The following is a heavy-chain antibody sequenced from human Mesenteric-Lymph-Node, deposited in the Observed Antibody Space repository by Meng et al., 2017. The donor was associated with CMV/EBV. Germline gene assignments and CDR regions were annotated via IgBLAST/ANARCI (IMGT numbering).Heavy chain of an antibody. D-gene: IGHD3-16*01. Sequence: SETLSLTCTVSGGPIRTGSYCWGWIRQPPGETLEWIGIIYHSGTTYYNPSLKSRVTISVDTSKNQFSLKLTSVGAADTAVYYCARGEGGWGNWFDPWGQGTLVTVSS. J-gene: IGHJ5*02. CDR3: ARGEGGWGNWFDP. CDR1: GGPIRTGSYC. CDR2: IYHSGTT. V-gene: IGHV4-39*07.